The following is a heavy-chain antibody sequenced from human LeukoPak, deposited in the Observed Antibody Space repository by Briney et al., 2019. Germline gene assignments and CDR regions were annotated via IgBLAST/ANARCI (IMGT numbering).Heavy chain of an antibody. J-gene: IGHJ3*02. CDR2: IKQDGNAK. D-gene: IGHD6-6*01. Sequence: GGSLRLSCAVSGFTFSSHWMNWVRQAPGKGLEWVANIKQDGNAKYYVDSVKGRFTISRDNARNSLYLQMNSLRVEDTAVYYCARERGQLVSAFDIWGQGTMVTVSS. CDR3: ARERGQLVSAFDI. V-gene: IGHV3-7*01. CDR1: GFTFSSHW.